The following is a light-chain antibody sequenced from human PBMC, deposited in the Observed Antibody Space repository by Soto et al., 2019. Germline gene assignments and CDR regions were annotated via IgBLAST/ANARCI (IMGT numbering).Light chain of an antibody. J-gene: IGKJ1*01. CDR1: QAVNPW. CDR3: QQYYSRES. Sequence: DIQMTQSPAIVSASVGDTVTITCRASQAVNPWLAWHQQRPGKVPRVLIYKMSDLENGVPSRFSGSGSGTDYTLTISNLQPDDFATYYCQQYYSRESFGQGTRV. V-gene: IGKV1-5*03. CDR2: KMS.